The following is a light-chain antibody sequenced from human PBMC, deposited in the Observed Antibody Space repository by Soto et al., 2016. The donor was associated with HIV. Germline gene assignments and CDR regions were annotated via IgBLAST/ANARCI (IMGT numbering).Light chain of an antibody. CDR3: QKXNSVPPA. CDR2: AAS. J-gene: IGKJ1*01. V-gene: IGKV1-27*01. Sequence: DIQMTQSPSSLSASVGDRVTITCRASQGISNYLAWYQQKPGKVPKLLIYAASTLQSGVPPRFSGSGSGTDFTLTISSLQLEXVATYYCQKXNSVPPAFGQGTNVEIK. CDR1: QGISNY.